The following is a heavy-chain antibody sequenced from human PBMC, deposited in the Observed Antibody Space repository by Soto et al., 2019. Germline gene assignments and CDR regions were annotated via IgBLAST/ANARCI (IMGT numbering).Heavy chain of an antibody. V-gene: IGHV3-7*01. CDR1: GFTFSSYW. CDR2: IKQDGSEK. Sequence: GGSLRLSCAASGFTFSSYWMSWVRQAPGKGLEWVANIKQDGSEKYYVDSVKGRFTISRDNAKNSLYLQMNSLRAEDTAVYYCARDKVTGTSGYFDYWGQGTLVTVSS. J-gene: IGHJ4*02. CDR3: ARDKVTGTSGYFDY. D-gene: IGHD1-20*01.